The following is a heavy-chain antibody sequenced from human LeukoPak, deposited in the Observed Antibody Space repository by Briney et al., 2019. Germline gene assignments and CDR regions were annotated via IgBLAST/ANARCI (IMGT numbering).Heavy chain of an antibody. J-gene: IGHJ3*02. D-gene: IGHD1-26*01. CDR2: IYYSGST. CDR3: ARGQERLGAFDI. Sequence: PSETLSLTCTVSGGSISSYYWSWIRQPPGKGLEWIGYIYYSGSTNYNPSLKNRVTISLDTSKNQFSLKLSSVTAADTAIYYCARGQERLGAFDIWGQGTMVTVSS. V-gene: IGHV4-59*12. CDR1: GGSISSYY.